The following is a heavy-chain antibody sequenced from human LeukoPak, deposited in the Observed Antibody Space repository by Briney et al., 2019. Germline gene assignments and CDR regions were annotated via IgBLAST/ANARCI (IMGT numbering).Heavy chain of an antibody. V-gene: IGHV4-34*01. CDR3: ARGGGSGSYYNDASDI. J-gene: IGHJ3*02. CDR1: GGSFSGYY. D-gene: IGHD3-10*01. CDR2: INHSGST. Sequence: PSETLSLTCAVYGGSFSGYYWSWIRQPPGKGLEWIGEINHSGSTNYNPSLKSRVTISVDTSKNQFSLKLSSVTAADTAVYYCARGGGSGSYYNDASDIWGQGTMVTVSS.